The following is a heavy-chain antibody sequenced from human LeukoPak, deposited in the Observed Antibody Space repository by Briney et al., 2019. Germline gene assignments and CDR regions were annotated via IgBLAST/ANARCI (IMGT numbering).Heavy chain of an antibody. CDR2: IIPIFGTA. CDR3: ARPPGDGNYFDY. V-gene: IGHV1-69*01. Sequence: SVKVSCKASGGTFSSYAISWVRQAPGQGLEWMGGIIPIFGTANYTQKFQGRVTITADESTSTAYMELSSLRSEDTAVYYCARPPGDGNYFDYWGQGTLVTVSS. CDR1: GGTFSSYA. D-gene: IGHD3-16*01. J-gene: IGHJ4*02.